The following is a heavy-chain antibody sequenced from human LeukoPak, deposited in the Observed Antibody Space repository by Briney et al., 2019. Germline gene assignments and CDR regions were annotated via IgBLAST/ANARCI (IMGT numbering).Heavy chain of an antibody. J-gene: IGHJ4*02. CDR1: GFTFGTQS. CDR3: ARVWGHDYGGNFREY. CDR2: ISRTSSTI. V-gene: IGHV3-48*04. D-gene: IGHD4-23*01. Sequence: GGSLRLSCAASGFTFGTQSMNWVRQAPGKGLEWVSFISRTSSTIYYADSVKGRFTISRDNAKNSLYLQMNSLRAEDTAVYYCARVWGHDYGGNFREYWGQGTLVTVSS.